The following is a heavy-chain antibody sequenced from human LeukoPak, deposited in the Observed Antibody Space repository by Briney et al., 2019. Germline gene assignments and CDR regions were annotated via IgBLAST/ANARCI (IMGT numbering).Heavy chain of an antibody. CDR1: GGTFSSYA. J-gene: IGHJ6*03. Sequence: SVKVSCKASGGTFSSYAISWVRQAPGQGLEWMGGIIPIFGTANYAQKFQGRVTITTDESTSTAYMELSSLRSEDTAVYYCARAYSSGWWNYYYMDVWGKGTTVTVSS. CDR2: IIPIFGTA. V-gene: IGHV1-69*05. CDR3: ARAYSSGWWNYYYMDV. D-gene: IGHD6-19*01.